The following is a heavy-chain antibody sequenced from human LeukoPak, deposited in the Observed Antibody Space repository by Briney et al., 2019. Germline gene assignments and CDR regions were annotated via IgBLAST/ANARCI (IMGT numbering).Heavy chain of an antibody. D-gene: IGHD6-13*01. J-gene: IGHJ5*02. CDR3: ARDPLVIAAAGTVGWFDP. Sequence: SVKVSCKASGGTFSSYAISWVRQAPGQGLEWMGRIIPILGIANYAQKFQGRVTITADKSTSTAYMELSSLRSEDTAVYYCARDPLVIAAAGTVGWFDPWGQGTLVTVSS. CDR2: IIPILGIA. V-gene: IGHV1-69*04. CDR1: GGTFSSYA.